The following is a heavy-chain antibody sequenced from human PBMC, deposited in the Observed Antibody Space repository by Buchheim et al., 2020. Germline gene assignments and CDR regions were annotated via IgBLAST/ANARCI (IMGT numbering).Heavy chain of an antibody. CDR3: ARGFRYSSSWDPSYYYYSIDV. J-gene: IGHJ6*02. CDR1: GGSISSYY. Sequence: QVQLQESGPGLVKPSETLSLTCTVSGGSISSYYWSWIRQPPGKGLEWIGYIYYSGSTNYNPSLKSRVTISVDTSKNQFSLKLSSVTAADTAVYYCARGFRYSSSWDPSYYYYSIDVWGQGTT. CDR2: IYYSGST. D-gene: IGHD6-13*01. V-gene: IGHV4-59*01.